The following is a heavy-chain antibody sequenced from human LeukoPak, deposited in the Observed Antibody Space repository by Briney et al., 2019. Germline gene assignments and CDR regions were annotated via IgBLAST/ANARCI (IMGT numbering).Heavy chain of an antibody. J-gene: IGHJ4*02. CDR1: GGSISSSSYY. Sequence: PSETLSLTCTVSGGSISSSSYYWGWIREPPGKGLEWIGEINHSGSTNYNPSLKSRVTISVDTSKNQFSLKLSSVTAADTAVYYCAREPNYFDTSGSYFDYWGQGTLVTVSS. CDR3: AREPNYFDTSGSYFDY. V-gene: IGHV4-39*07. CDR2: INHSGST. D-gene: IGHD3-22*01.